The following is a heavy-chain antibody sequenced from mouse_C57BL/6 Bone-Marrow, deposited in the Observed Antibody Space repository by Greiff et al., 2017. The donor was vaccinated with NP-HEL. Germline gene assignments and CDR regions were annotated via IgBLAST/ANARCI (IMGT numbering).Heavy chain of an antibody. CDR1: GYTFTSYG. Sequence: VQVVESGAELARPGASVKLSCKASGYTFTSYGISWVKQRPGQGLEWIGEIYPRSGNTYYNEKFKGKATLTADKSSSTAYMELRSLTSEDSAVYVCAREDYYYGSSYGYFDVWGTGTTVTVSS. CDR3: AREDYYYGSSYGYFDV. J-gene: IGHJ1*03. V-gene: IGHV1-81*01. D-gene: IGHD1-1*01. CDR2: IYPRSGNT.